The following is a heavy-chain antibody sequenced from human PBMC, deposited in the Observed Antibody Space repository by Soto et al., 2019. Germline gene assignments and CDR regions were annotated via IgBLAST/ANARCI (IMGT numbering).Heavy chain of an antibody. D-gene: IGHD3-22*01. Sequence: QVQLVESGGNLVKPGGSLRLSCAGSGFTFSDYYMSWIRQAPGKGLEWVSYISSSGKIIYYADSVKGRFTISRDNAKKSLYLQMNSLRAEDTAVYYCARDLGYYASDGYFDYWGQGTLVTVSS. CDR1: GFTFSDYY. CDR2: ISSSGKII. V-gene: IGHV3-11*01. J-gene: IGHJ4*02. CDR3: ARDLGYYASDGYFDY.